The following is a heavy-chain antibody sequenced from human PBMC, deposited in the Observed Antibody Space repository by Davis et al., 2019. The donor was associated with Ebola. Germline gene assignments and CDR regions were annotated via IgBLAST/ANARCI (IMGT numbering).Heavy chain of an antibody. CDR3: AKDMRGFGVVIPTLHH. CDR2: ISGSSGTI. J-gene: IGHJ1*01. V-gene: IGHV3-11*01. D-gene: IGHD3-3*01. Sequence: GESLKISCAASGFTFRDYYMSWIRQAPGKGLEWLSYISGSSGTIYYADSVKGRFTISRDNAKNSLYLQMNSLRNEDTAFYYCAKDMRGFGVVIPTLHHWGQGTLVTVSS. CDR1: GFTFRDYY.